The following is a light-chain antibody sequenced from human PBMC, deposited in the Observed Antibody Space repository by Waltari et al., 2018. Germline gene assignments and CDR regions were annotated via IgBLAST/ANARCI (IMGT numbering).Light chain of an antibody. CDR1: QSVSRS. V-gene: IGKV3-20*01. J-gene: IGKJ1*01. Sequence: EIVLTQSPGTLSLSPGERATLSCRASQSVSRSLAWYQQKPGQAPRLLIYGASSRATGIPDRLSGSGSGTDFSLTISRLEPEDFAVYYCQHYVRLPATFGQGTKVEIK. CDR3: QHYVRLPAT. CDR2: GAS.